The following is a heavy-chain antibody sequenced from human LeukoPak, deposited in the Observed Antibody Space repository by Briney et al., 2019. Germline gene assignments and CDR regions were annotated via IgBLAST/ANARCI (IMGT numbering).Heavy chain of an antibody. CDR3: ARAPDLGGGSPLDY. J-gene: IGHJ4*02. CDR1: GGTFSSYA. CDR2: IIPILGIA. D-gene: IGHD2-15*01. V-gene: IGHV1-69*04. Sequence: SVKVSCKASGGTFSSYAISWVRQVPGQGLEWMGRIIPILGIANYAQKFQGRVTITADKSTSTAYMELSSLRSEDTAVYYCARAPDLGGGSPLDYWGQGTLVTVSS.